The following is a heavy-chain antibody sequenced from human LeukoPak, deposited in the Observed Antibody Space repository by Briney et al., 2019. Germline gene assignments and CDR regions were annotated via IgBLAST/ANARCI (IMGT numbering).Heavy chain of an antibody. Sequence: QPGGSLRLSCAASGFTFSSHWMHWVRHAPGKGLVWVSRINSDGSSTSYADSVKGRFTISRDNAKNTLYLQMNSLRAEDTAVYYCARIPKTGGYFDYWGQGTLVTVSS. D-gene: IGHD7-27*01. CDR3: ARIPKTGGYFDY. V-gene: IGHV3-74*01. CDR1: GFTFSSHW. J-gene: IGHJ4*02. CDR2: INSDGSST.